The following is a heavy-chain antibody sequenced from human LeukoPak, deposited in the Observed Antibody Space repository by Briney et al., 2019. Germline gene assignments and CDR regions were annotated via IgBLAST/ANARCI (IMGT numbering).Heavy chain of an antibody. J-gene: IGHJ4*02. CDR3: ARDSSGWYGAPFDY. CDR1: GGTFSSYT. D-gene: IGHD6-19*01. CDR2: ISAYNGNT. Sequence: ASVKVSCKASGGTFSSYTISWVRQAPGQGLEWMGWISAYNGNTNYAQKLQGRVTMTTDTSTSTAYMELRSLRSDDTAVYYCARDSSGWYGAPFDYWGQGTLVTVSS. V-gene: IGHV1-18*01.